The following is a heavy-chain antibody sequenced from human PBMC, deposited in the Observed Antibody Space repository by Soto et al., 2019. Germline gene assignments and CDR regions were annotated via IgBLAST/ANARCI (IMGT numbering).Heavy chain of an antibody. CDR2: IKQDGSEN. D-gene: IGHD6-19*01. CDR1: SFTFSSYW. Sequence: DVRLVESGGGLVQPGGSLRLSCAASSFTFSSYWLSWVRQAPGKGLEWVATIKQDGSENYYVDSVKGRFTISRDNAKNSLYLQMSSLRADDTAVYYCARHGPFISVAAPAFQYAMDVWGQGTTVTVS. CDR3: ARHGPFISVAAPAFQYAMDV. V-gene: IGHV3-7*03. J-gene: IGHJ6*02.